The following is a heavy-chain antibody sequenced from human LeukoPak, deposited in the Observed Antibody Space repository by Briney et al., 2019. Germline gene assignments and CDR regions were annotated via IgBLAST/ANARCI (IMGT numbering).Heavy chain of an antibody. J-gene: IGHJ2*01. CDR3: AGELLPRYWFFDL. Sequence: PGGSLRFSCAASGFTFSTYWMNWVRQAPGKGLEWVANIKPDGSDKYYVDSVKGRFTVSRDNAKNSLYLQMNSLRAEDTAVYYCAGELLPRYWFFDLWGRGPLVTVSS. CDR1: GFTFSTYW. CDR2: IKPDGSDK. D-gene: IGHD2/OR15-2a*01. V-gene: IGHV3-7*01.